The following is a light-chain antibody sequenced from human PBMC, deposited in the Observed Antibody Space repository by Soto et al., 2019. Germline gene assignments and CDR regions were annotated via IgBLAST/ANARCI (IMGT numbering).Light chain of an antibody. Sequence: EVVLTQSPGTLSLSPGERASLVCRASKSVSNYVAWYQQKPGQAPRLLIYGASTRATGIPARFSGSGSGTEFTLTISSLQSEDFAAYYCQQYNNWPPETFGQGTKVDIK. V-gene: IGKV3-15*01. CDR1: KSVSNY. CDR2: GAS. J-gene: IGKJ1*01. CDR3: QQYNNWPPET.